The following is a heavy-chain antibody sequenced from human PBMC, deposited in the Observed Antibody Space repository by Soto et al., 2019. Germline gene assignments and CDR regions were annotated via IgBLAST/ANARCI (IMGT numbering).Heavy chain of an antibody. V-gene: IGHV3-30-3*01. Sequence: QVQLVESGGGVVQPGRSLRLSCAASGFTFSSYAMHWVRRAPGKGLEGRAVMSYDGSKKYYADSLKGRFTISRDNSKNTLYLQMNSLRPEDTALYYCARDGGAYWGQGTLVIVSS. CDR1: GFTFSSYA. CDR3: ARDGGAY. D-gene: IGHD3-16*01. J-gene: IGHJ4*02. CDR2: MSYDGSKK.